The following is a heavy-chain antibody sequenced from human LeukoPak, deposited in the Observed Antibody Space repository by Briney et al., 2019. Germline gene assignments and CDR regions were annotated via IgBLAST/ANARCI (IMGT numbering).Heavy chain of an antibody. J-gene: IGHJ4*02. D-gene: IGHD5-18*01. CDR2: TYYRSKWYN. V-gene: IGHV6-1*01. CDR1: GDSVSSGSAA. CDR3: ARDNSYGYFYFDF. Sequence: NLSQTLSLTCAISGDSVSSGSAAWNWIRQSPSRGLKWLRRTYYRSKWYNDYAVSVKSRITINPDTSKNQFTLQLNSVTPEDTALYYCARDNSYGYFYFDFWGQGTLVTVSS.